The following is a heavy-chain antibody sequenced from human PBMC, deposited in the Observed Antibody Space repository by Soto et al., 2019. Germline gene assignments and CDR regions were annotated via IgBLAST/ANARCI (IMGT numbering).Heavy chain of an antibody. D-gene: IGHD2-2*01. V-gene: IGHV4-30-4*01. CDR1: GGSISSGGSY. Sequence: SETLSLTCTVSGGSISSGGSYWGWVRQPPGKGLEWIGYIYYSGNTILNASLRSRVTLSVDTSKNQFSLNLSSVTAADTAVYYCVRYCSTTKCPFDYWGQGALVTVSS. J-gene: IGHJ4*02. CDR3: VRYCSTTKCPFDY. CDR2: IYYSGNT.